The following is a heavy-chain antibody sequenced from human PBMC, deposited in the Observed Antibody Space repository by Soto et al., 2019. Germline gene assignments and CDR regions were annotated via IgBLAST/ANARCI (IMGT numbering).Heavy chain of an antibody. CDR3: ARDSGYCSGGSCPPLDAFDI. J-gene: IGHJ3*02. V-gene: IGHV3-33*01. CDR1: GFTFSSYG. D-gene: IGHD2-15*01. Sequence: PGGSLRLSCAASGFTFSSYGMHWVRQAPGKGLEGVAVIWYDGSNKYYADSVKGRFTISRDNSKNTLYLQMNSLRAEDTAVYYCARDSGYCSGGSCPPLDAFDIWGQGTMVTVSS. CDR2: IWYDGSNK.